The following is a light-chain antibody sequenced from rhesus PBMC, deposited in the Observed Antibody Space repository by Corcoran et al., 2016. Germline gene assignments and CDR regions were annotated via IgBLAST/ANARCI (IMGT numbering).Light chain of an antibody. Sequence: DIQMTQSPSSLSASVGDRVTISCRASQGISDYLSWYQQKPGKAPKRLFYASSSLESWVPSRFSGGGSGTDFTLTISSLQPEDFAAYYCLQGYSIPLTFGGGTKVEIK. CDR3: LQGYSIPLT. CDR2: ASS. J-gene: IGKJ4*01. V-gene: IGKV1-36*02. CDR1: QGISDY.